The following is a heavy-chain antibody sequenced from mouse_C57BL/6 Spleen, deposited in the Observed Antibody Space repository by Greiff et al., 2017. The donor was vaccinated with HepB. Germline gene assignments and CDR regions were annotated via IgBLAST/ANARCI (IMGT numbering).Heavy chain of an antibody. V-gene: IGHV1-20*01. D-gene: IGHD2-3*01. CDR3: SRDGYYTSFDY. CDR2: INPYNGDT. J-gene: IGHJ2*01. CDR1: GYSFTGYF. Sequence: VQLQQSGPELVKPGDSVKISCKASGYSFTGYFMNWVMQSPGKSLEWIGRINPYNGDTFYNQKFKGKATLTVDKSSSTAHMELRSLTSEDSAVYYCSRDGYYTSFDYWGQGTTLTVSS.